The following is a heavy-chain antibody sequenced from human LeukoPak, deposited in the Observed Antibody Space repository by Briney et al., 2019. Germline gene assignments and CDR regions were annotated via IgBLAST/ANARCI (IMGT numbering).Heavy chain of an antibody. V-gene: IGHV3-30*18. CDR1: GFTFNHYY. D-gene: IGHD4-17*01. Sequence: GGSLRLSCAASGFTFNHYYMTWIRQAPGKGLEWVAVTSYDGTNKYYADSVKGRFTISRDNSKNTLYLQMNSLKTDDTAVYYCANYGDYQYFDYWGQGTPVSVSS. CDR2: TSYDGTNK. CDR3: ANYGDYQYFDY. J-gene: IGHJ4*02.